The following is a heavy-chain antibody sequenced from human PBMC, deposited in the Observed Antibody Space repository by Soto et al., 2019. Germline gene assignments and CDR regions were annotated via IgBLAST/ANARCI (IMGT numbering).Heavy chain of an antibody. Sequence: QLQLQESGPGLVKPSETLSLTCAVSGGSISGSYYYWGWLRQSPGKGPEWIGSVFSTGFTSYNPYLESRVSVSVDTAKNQFSLKGSRVSAADTAVYYCATSQKGYNWNYFDHWGQGALVTVSS. J-gene: IGHJ4*02. CDR1: GGSISGSYYY. CDR3: ATSQKGYNWNYFDH. V-gene: IGHV4-39*01. D-gene: IGHD1-1*01. CDR2: VFSTGFT.